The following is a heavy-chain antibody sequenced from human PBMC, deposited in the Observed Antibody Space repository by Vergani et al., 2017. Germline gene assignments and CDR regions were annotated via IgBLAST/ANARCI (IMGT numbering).Heavy chain of an antibody. D-gene: IGHD2-2*01. CDR2: INPNSGGT. CDR3: ARVGTSSNRDYFDY. V-gene: IGHV1-2*02. CDR1: GYAFTDYS. J-gene: IGHJ4*02. Sequence: QVHLVQSGAEVKKPGASVKVSCKASGYAFTDYSMHWVRQAPGQGLEWMGWINPNSGGTNYAQKFQGRVTMTRDTSISTAYMELSNLRSDDTAVYYCARVGTSSNRDYFDYWGQGTLVTVSS.